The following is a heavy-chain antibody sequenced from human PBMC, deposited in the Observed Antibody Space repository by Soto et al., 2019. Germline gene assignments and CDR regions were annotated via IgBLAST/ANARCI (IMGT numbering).Heavy chain of an antibody. J-gene: IGHJ4*02. Sequence: TLSLSCGVGGGSIGKGGDPWSWIRQPPGKGLEWIRYIYHSGSTYYNPSLKSRVTISVDRSKNQFSLKLSSVTAADTAVYYCARDKITGLFDYWGQGTLVTVSS. CDR1: GGSIGKGGDP. CDR3: ARDKITGLFDY. CDR2: IYHSGST. D-gene: IGHD2-8*02. V-gene: IGHV4-30-2*01.